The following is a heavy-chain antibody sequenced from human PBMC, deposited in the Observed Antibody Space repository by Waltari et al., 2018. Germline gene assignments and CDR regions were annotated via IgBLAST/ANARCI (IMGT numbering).Heavy chain of an antibody. CDR2: IDYRSST. CDR1: GGSISSSSYY. Sequence: QLQLQESGPGLVKPSETLSLTCTVSGGSISSSSYYWGWIRQPPGKGLVWIGSIDYRSSTYYTPSLKSRVTISVDTSKNQFSLKLSSVTAADTAVYYCARHGGVATIDAFDIWGQGTMVTVSS. V-gene: IGHV4-39*01. CDR3: ARHGGVATIDAFDI. D-gene: IGHD5-12*01. J-gene: IGHJ3*02.